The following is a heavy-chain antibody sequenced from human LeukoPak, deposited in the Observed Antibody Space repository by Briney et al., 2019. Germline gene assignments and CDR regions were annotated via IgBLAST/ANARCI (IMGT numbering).Heavy chain of an antibody. CDR2: INPNSGGT. Sequence: ASVKVSCKASGYMFAAYWVRQSPGLGLEWLGWINPNSGGTNYAQRFQGRVTMTSDTSTRTAYLELNGLRSDDTAVYFCARLNSGNLRGILYWGQGSLVTVSS. CDR1: GYMFAAY. D-gene: IGHD3-10*01. CDR3: ARLNSGNLRGILY. J-gene: IGHJ4*02. V-gene: IGHV1-2*02.